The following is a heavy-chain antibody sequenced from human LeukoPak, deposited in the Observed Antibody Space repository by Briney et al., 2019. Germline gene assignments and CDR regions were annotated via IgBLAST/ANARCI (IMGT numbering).Heavy chain of an antibody. D-gene: IGHD3-22*01. Sequence: SETLSLTCTVSGGSISSYYWSWIRQPPGKGLEWIGYIYYSGSTNYNPSLKSRVTISVDTSKNQFSLKLSSVTAADTAVYYCAGESSGYYSFDYWGQGTLVTVSS. CDR2: IYYSGST. J-gene: IGHJ4*02. CDR1: GGSISSYY. V-gene: IGHV4-59*12. CDR3: AGESSGYYSFDY.